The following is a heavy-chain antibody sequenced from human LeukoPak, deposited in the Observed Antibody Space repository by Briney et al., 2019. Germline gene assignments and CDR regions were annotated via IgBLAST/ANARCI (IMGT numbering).Heavy chain of an antibody. J-gene: IGHJ4*02. CDR3: ARSSVDDILTGYYNGHYFDY. CDR2: IYHSGST. Sequence: PSQTLSLTCAVSGGSISSGGYSWSWIRQPPGKGLEWIGYIYHSGSTYYNPSLKSRVTISVDRSKNQFSLKLSSVTAADTAVYYCARSSVDDILTGYYNGHYFDYWGQGTLVTVSS. V-gene: IGHV4-30-2*01. CDR1: GGSISSGGYS. D-gene: IGHD3-9*01.